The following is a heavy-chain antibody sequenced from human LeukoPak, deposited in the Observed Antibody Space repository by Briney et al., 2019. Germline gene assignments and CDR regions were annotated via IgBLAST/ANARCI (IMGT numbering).Heavy chain of an antibody. Sequence: GGSLRLSCAASGFTFNNAWMSWVRQAPGKGLEWVANIKQDGSEKYYVDSVKGRFTISRDNAKNSLYLQMNSLRAEDTAVYYCAKGGITMIVVVPYFDYWGQGTLVTVSS. CDR1: GFTFNNAW. J-gene: IGHJ4*02. V-gene: IGHV3-7*03. D-gene: IGHD3-22*01. CDR2: IKQDGSEK. CDR3: AKGGITMIVVVPYFDY.